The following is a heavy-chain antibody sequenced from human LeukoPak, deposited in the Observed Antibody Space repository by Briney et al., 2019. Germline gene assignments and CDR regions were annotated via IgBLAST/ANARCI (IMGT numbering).Heavy chain of an antibody. CDR3: AREADANDAFDI. D-gene: IGHD5-24*01. J-gene: IGHJ3*02. Sequence: PGGSLRLSCAASGFTFSSYGMHWVRQAPGKGLEWVAVIWYDGSNKYYADSVKGRLTISRDNSKNTLYLQMNSLRAEDTAVYYCAREADANDAFDIWGQGTMVTVSS. CDR2: IWYDGSNK. CDR1: GFTFSSYG. V-gene: IGHV3-33*01.